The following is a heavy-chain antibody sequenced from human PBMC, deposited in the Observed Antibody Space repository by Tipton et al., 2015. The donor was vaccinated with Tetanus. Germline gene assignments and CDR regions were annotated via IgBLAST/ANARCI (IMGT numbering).Heavy chain of an antibody. CDR2: ITYSART. V-gene: IGHV4-59*01. D-gene: IGHD5-12*01. CDR3: ARVKVSVYCPQVDYSLDS. Sequence: TLSLTCSVSGSSMSSSYWSWVRQTPDKRLEWIGYITYSARTKYNPSLRSRVTLSLEASKNEFSLRLSSMTAADTAVYHCARVKVSVYCPQVDYSLDSWGQGTLVTVSS. CDR1: GSSMSSSY. J-gene: IGHJ4*02.